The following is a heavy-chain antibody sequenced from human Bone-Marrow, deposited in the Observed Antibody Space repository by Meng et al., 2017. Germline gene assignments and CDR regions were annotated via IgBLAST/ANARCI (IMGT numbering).Heavy chain of an antibody. CDR3: TGGEDH. CDR2: IYSGGGT. J-gene: IGHJ4*02. V-gene: IGHV3-66*01. CDR1: GFSVSNEF. Sequence: EVQVVESGGGWVQPGGSLRLSCAASGFSVSNEFMSWVRQAQGKGLEWVSVIYSGGGTDYADSVKGRFTTSRDSSKNTMYLQMNNLRAGDTAMYYCTGGEDHWGQGTLVTVSS.